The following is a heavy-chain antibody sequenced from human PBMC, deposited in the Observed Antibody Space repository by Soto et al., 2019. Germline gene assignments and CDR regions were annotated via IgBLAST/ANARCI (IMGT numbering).Heavy chain of an antibody. V-gene: IGHV1-2*02. J-gene: IGHJ4*02. CDR1: GYTFSGYY. CDR3: ARSLLNVILPLGY. CDR2: INTLSGDT. D-gene: IGHD3-3*02. Sequence: ASVKVSCKASGYTFSGYYMHWVRQAPGQGLEWMGWINTLSGDTSFPQKFQGRLAMTRDTSIDTVFMEVSRLTSDDTAIYYCARSLLNVILPLGYWGQGTLVTVSS.